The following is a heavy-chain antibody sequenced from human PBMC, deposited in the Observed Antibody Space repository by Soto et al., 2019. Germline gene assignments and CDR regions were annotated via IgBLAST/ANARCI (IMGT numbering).Heavy chain of an antibody. CDR3: ARSAGWYAVHS. D-gene: IGHD6-19*01. CDR1: DDTVSSPYY. J-gene: IGHJ4*02. CDR2: VFHTGTT. Sequence: QVQLQESGPGLVKPSGTLSLTCAVSDDTVSSPYYWCWVRQPPGKGLEWIGEVFHTGTTSYNPSLRSTVTISMDKSNNQFSLDSSSVTAADTAVYFCARSAGWYAVHSWGPGTLVIVSS. V-gene: IGHV4-4*02.